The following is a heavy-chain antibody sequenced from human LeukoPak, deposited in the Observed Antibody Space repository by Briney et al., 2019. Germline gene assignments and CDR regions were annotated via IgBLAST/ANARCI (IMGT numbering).Heavy chain of an antibody. CDR3: ARALVVVVPAAIPVGWFDP. J-gene: IGHJ5*02. CDR1: GGSISSHY. Sequence: PSETLSLTCTVSGGSISSHYWNWIRQPPGKGLEWIGYIYYSGSTNYNPSLKSRVTISVDTSKNQFSLKLSSVTAADTAVYYCARALVVVVPAAIPVGWFDPWGQGTLVTVSS. V-gene: IGHV4-59*11. D-gene: IGHD2-2*01. CDR2: IYYSGST.